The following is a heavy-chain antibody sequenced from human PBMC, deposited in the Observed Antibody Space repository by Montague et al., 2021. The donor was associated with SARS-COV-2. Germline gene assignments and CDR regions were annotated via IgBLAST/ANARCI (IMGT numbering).Heavy chain of an antibody. J-gene: IGHJ2*01. CDR3: ARIHAYSSGGGPIWYLDL. CDR2: IYWDDDT. CDR1: GFSLSISGVC. V-gene: IGHV2-70*01. Sequence: PALVKPTQTLTLTCTFSGFSLSISGVCVSWIRQPPGKALEWLALIYWDDDTYYSTSLKTRLAISKDTSKNQVVLTITNMDPVDTGTYYCARIHAYSSGGGPIWYLDLGGRGTLVTVSS. D-gene: IGHD6-19*01.